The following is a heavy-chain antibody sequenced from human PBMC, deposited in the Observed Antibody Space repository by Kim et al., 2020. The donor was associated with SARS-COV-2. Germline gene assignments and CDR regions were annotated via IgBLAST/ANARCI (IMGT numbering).Heavy chain of an antibody. Sequence: ADSGKGRFTISRDNAKNSLYLQMNSLRDEDTAVYYCARDLAVAGTFLSSNWGQGTLVTVSS. V-gene: IGHV3-48*02. CDR3: ARDLAVAGTFLSSN. J-gene: IGHJ4*02. D-gene: IGHD6-19*01.